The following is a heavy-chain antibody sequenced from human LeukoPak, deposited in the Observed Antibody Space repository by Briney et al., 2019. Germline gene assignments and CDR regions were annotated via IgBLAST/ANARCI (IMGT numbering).Heavy chain of an antibody. CDR2: ISSSSSYI. V-gene: IGHV3-21*01. CDR3: ARVGTYCGGDCYSQDYFDY. Sequence: GGSLRLSCAASGFTFSSYSMNWVRQAPGKGLEWVSSISSSSSYIYYADSVKGRFTISRDNAKNSLYLQMNSLRAEDTAVYYCARVGTYCGGDCYSQDYFDYWGQGTLVTVSS. CDR1: GFTFSSYS. D-gene: IGHD2-21*02. J-gene: IGHJ4*02.